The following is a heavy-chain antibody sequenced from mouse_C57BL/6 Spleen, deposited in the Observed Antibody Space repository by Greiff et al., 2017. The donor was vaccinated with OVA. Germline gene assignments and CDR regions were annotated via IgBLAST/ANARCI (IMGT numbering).Heavy chain of an antibody. J-gene: IGHJ4*01. CDR1: GYTFTSYW. Sequence: QVQLQQSGAELVKPGASVKLSCKASGYTFTSYWMHWVKQRPGQGLEWIGMIHPNSGSTNYNEKFKSKATLTVDKSSSTAYMQLSSLASEDSAVYYCARSPDYYAMDYWGQGTSVTVSS. V-gene: IGHV1-64*01. CDR2: IHPNSGST. CDR3: ARSPDYYAMDY.